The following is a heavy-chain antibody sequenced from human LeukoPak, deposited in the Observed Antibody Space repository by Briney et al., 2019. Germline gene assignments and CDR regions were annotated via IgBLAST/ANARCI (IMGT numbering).Heavy chain of an antibody. V-gene: IGHV1-2*06. J-gene: IGHJ5*02. Sequence: ASVKVSCXASGYTFTGYYMHWVRQAPGQGLEWMGRIIPNSGGTKYAQKFQGRVTMTRDTSISTAYMELSRLRSDDTAVYYCARDIFRFLEWSDSNWFDPWGQGTLVTVSS. CDR3: ARDIFRFLEWSDSNWFDP. D-gene: IGHD3-3*01. CDR1: GYTFTGYY. CDR2: IIPNSGGT.